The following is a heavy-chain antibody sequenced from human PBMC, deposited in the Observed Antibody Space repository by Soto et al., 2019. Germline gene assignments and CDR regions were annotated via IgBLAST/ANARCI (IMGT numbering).Heavy chain of an antibody. CDR1: GFSFDTYW. J-gene: IGHJ6*02. Sequence: HPGGSLRLSCAASGFSFDTYWMHWVRQAPGKGLVWVSRINGVGSSTSYADFVKGRVTISRDNAKNTLYLQMNSLRAEDTAVYYCARVAGGHGLDVWGQGTTVTVSS. V-gene: IGHV3-74*01. D-gene: IGHD3-10*01. CDR3: ARVAGGHGLDV. CDR2: INGVGSST.